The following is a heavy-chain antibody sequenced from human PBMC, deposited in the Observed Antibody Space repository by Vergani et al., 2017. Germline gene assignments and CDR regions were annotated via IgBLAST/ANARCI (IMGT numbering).Heavy chain of an antibody. Sequence: QVQLVESGGGVVQPGRSLRLSCAASGFIFNTYVMHWVRQAPGKGLEWVAVISNDGSNKYFADSVKGRFTISRDNSKNTLYLQMNSLRAEDTAVYYCATATGINDSWGQGTLVTVSS. V-gene: IGHV3-30*03. CDR1: GFIFNTYV. D-gene: IGHD3-10*01. CDR3: ATATGINDS. CDR2: ISNDGSNK. J-gene: IGHJ5*01.